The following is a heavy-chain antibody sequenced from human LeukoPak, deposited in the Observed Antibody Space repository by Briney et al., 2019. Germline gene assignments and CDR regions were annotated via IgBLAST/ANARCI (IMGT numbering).Heavy chain of an antibody. CDR1: GFTFSSYA. V-gene: IGHV3-48*04. J-gene: IGHJ5*02. Sequence: GGSLRLSCAASGFTFSSYAMSWVRQAPGKGLEWVSYISSSSSTIYYADSVKGRFTISRDNAKNSLYLQMNSLRAEDTAVYYCARALSSSWYNWFDPWGQGTLVTVSS. D-gene: IGHD6-13*01. CDR2: ISSSSSTI. CDR3: ARALSSSWYNWFDP.